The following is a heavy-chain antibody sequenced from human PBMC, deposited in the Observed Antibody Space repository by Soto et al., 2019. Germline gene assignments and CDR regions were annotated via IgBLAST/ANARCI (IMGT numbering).Heavy chain of an antibody. D-gene: IGHD5-18*01. J-gene: IGHJ6*02. CDR3: ARDPVDTAMVSYYYYGMDV. CDR2: IIPIFGTA. CDR1: GGTFSSYA. Sequence: VQLVQSGAEVKKPGSSVKVSCKASGGTFSSYAISWVRQAPGQGLEWMGGIIPIFGTANYAQKFQGRVTITADESTSTAYMELSSLRSEDTAVYYCARDPVDTAMVSYYYYGMDVWGQGTTVTVSS. V-gene: IGHV1-69*01.